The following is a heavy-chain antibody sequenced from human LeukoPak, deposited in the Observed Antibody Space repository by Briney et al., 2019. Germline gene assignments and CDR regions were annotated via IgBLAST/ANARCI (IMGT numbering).Heavy chain of an antibody. J-gene: IGHJ6*02. CDR1: GYTFTGYY. CDR2: INPNSGGT. V-gene: IGHV1-2*02. CDR3: ARDLHDYGMDV. Sequence: ASVKVSCKASGYTFTGYYMHWVRQAPGQGLEWMGWINPNSGGTNYAQEFQGRVTMTRDTSISTAYMELSRLRSDDTAVYYCARDLHDYGMDVWGQGTTVTVSS.